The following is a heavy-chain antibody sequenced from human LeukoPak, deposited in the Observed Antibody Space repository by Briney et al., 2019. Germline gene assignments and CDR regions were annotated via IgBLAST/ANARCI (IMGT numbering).Heavy chain of an antibody. V-gene: IGHV4-61*08. J-gene: IGHJ4*02. Sequence: SETLSLTCTVSGGSISSGGYYWSWIRQHPGKGLEWIGYIYYSGSTYYNPSLKSRVTISVDTSKNQFSLKLSSVTAADTAVYYCARSISPGWYYFDYWGQGTLVTVSS. CDR1: GGSISSGGYY. CDR3: ARSISPGWYYFDY. CDR2: IYYSGST. D-gene: IGHD2-15*01.